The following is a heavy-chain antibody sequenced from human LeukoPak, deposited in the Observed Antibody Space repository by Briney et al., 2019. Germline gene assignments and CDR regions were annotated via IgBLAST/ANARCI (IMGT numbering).Heavy chain of an antibody. CDR2: ITSGAGST. J-gene: IGHJ4*02. Sequence: PGGSLRLSCDPSGFSISHYYMSWIPQSTGKGVEWISYITSGAGSTKYADSVKGRFTISRDKAKNSVALQLNSLRAEDTAVYYCTRERRGTYYAFESWGQGTLVTVSS. CDR3: TRERRGTYYAFES. CDR1: GFSISHYY. V-gene: IGHV3-11*01. D-gene: IGHD3-16*01.